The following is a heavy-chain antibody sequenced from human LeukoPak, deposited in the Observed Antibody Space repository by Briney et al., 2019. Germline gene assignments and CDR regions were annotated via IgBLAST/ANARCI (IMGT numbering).Heavy chain of an antibody. J-gene: IGHJ6*03. D-gene: IGHD1-26*01. CDR2: IKSKTDGGTT. CDR1: GFTFSNAW. CDR3: TTTSPDSGSYYGWVGGYYYYYMDV. Sequence: GGSLRLSCAASGFTFSNAWMSWVRQAPGKGLEWVGRIKSKTDGGTTDYAAPVKGRFTISRDDSKNTLYLQMNSLKTEDTAVYYCTTTSPDSGSYYGWVGGYYYYYMDVWGKGTTVTVSS. V-gene: IGHV3-15*01.